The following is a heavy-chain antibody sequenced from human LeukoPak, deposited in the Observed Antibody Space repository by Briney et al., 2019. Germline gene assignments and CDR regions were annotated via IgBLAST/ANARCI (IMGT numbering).Heavy chain of an antibody. D-gene: IGHD6-6*01. V-gene: IGHV3-53*01. Sequence: GGSLRLSCTVSGFTVSSNSMSWVRQAPGKGLEWVSFIYSDNTHYSDSVKGRFTISRDNSKNTLYLQMNSLKTEDTAVYYCTTDGGIGPRPIFDHWGQGTLLTVSS. J-gene: IGHJ4*02. CDR2: IYSDNT. CDR3: TTDGGIGPRPIFDH. CDR1: GFTVSSNS.